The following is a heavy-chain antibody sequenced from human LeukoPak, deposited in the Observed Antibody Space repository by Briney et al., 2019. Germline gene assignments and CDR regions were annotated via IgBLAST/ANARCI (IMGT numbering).Heavy chain of an antibody. J-gene: IGHJ6*02. D-gene: IGHD6-13*01. V-gene: IGHV4-30-4*01. CDR2: IYYTGNA. CDR3: ARDSSRPSGSDYYGMDV. CDR1: GGSISIGDYY. Sequence: PSQTLSLTCTVSGGSISIGDYYWSWIRQPPGKGLEWVGYIYYTGNAYYNPSLKSRVTISVDMSKNQFSLKLRSVTAADTAVYYCARDSSRPSGSDYYGMDVWGQGTTVTVSS.